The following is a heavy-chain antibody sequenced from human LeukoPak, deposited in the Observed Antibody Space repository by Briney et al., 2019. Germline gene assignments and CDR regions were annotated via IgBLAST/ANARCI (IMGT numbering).Heavy chain of an antibody. CDR3: ARWGGYCTNGVCYTGLDY. V-gene: IGHV4-30-2*01. CDR2: IYHSGST. Sequence: SETLSLTCTVSGGSISSGGYYWSWIRQPPGKGLEWIGYIYHSGSTYYNPSLKSRVTISVDRSKNQFSLKLSSVTAADTAVYYCARWGGYCTNGVCYTGLDYWGQGTLVTVSS. D-gene: IGHD2-8*01. J-gene: IGHJ4*02. CDR1: GGSISSGGYY.